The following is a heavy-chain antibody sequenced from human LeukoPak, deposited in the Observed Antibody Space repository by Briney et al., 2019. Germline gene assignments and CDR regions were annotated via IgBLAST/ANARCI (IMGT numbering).Heavy chain of an antibody. D-gene: IGHD3-22*01. CDR3: ARRQTYYYDSSGYHYRDAFDT. J-gene: IGHJ3*02. CDR2: INHSGST. Sequence: PSETLSLTCAVYGGSFSGYYWSWIRQPPGKGLEWIGEINHSGSTNYNPSLKSRVTISVDTSKNQFSLKLSSVTAADTAVYYCARRQTYYYDSSGYHYRDAFDTWGQGTMVTVSS. CDR1: GGSFSGYY. V-gene: IGHV4-34*01.